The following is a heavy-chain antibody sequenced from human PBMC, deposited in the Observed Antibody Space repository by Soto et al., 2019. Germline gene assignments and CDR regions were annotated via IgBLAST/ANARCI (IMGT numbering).Heavy chain of an antibody. J-gene: IGHJ5*01. CDR3: ARGTSCFDS. V-gene: IGHV3-64*01. D-gene: IGHD2-2*01. CDR1: GFTFSSYA. Sequence: SLRLSCAASGFTFSSYAMHWVRQAPGKGLEYVSAISSNGGSTYYANSVKGRFTISRDNSKNTLYLQMGSLRAEDMAVYYCARGTSCFDSWGQGTLVTVSS. CDR2: ISSNGGST.